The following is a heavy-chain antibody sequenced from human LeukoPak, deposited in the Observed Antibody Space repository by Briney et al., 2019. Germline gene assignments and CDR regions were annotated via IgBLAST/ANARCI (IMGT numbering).Heavy chain of an antibody. J-gene: IGHJ6*03. CDR3: ARDSWGYYYDSSGYYFPYYFYYLDV. CDR2: ISSSSDTI. Sequence: PGGSLRLSCAASGFTFSNYAINWVRQAPGKGLGWVSYISSSSDTIYYADSVKGRFTISRDNARNSLYLQMNSLRAEDTAVYYCARDSWGYYYDSSGYYFPYYFYYLDVWGKGTTVTVSS. CDR1: GFTFSNYA. V-gene: IGHV3-48*01. D-gene: IGHD3-22*01.